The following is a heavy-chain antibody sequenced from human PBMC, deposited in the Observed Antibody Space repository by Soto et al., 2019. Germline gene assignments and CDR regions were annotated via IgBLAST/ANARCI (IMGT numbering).Heavy chain of an antibody. Sequence: QLQLQESGSGLVRPSQTLSLTCAVSGGPISSGGYSWNWLRQPPGKGLEWIGYMYHSVSTLYNPSLKSRVTISVDKSKHQFSLKLTSVTAADTAVYYCARDQLEGNWFDPWGQGTLVTVSS. D-gene: IGHD1-1*01. V-gene: IGHV4-30-2*01. CDR2: MYHSVST. J-gene: IGHJ5*02. CDR1: GGPISSGGYS. CDR3: ARDQLEGNWFDP.